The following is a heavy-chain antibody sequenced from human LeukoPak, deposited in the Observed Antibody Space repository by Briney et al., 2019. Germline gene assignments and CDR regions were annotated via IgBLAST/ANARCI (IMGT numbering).Heavy chain of an antibody. CDR3: ARHDSIVVVEAARGFDY. D-gene: IGHD2-15*01. CDR1: GGTISSSSYS. CDR2: ISYSGRT. Sequence: SETLSLTCTVSGGTISSSSYSWGWIRQPAGKGLEWIGSISYSGRTYSNPSLKSRVTISVDTSKNQFSLKLSSVTAADTAVYYCARHDSIVVVEAARGFDYWGQGTLVTVSS. J-gene: IGHJ4*02. V-gene: IGHV4-39*01.